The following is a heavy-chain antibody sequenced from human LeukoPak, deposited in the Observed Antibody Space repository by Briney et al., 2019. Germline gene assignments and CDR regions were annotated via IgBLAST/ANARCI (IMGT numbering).Heavy chain of an antibody. CDR3: AKDRADLSYYYASYGMDV. J-gene: IGHJ6*02. D-gene: IGHD2/OR15-2a*01. CDR2: ISYDGSNK. V-gene: IGHV3-30-3*01. Sequence: GRSLRLSCAASGFTFSSYAMHWVRQAPGKGLEWVAVISYDGSNKYYADSVKGRFTISRDNFKNTLYLQMNSLRAEDTAVYYCAKDRADLSYYYASYGMDVWGQGTTVTVSS. CDR1: GFTFSSYA.